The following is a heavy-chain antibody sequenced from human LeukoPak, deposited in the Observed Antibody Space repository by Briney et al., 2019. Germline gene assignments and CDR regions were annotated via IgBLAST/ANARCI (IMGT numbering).Heavy chain of an antibody. J-gene: IGHJ4*02. CDR2: ISWNSGSI. V-gene: IGHV3-9*01. CDR3: AKGQCSSSWSHFDY. CDR1: GFTFDDYA. D-gene: IGHD6-13*01. Sequence: GGSLRLSCAASGFTFDDYAMHWVRQAPGKGLEWVSGISWNSGSIGYADSVKGRFTISRDNAKNSLYLQMNSLRAEDTALYYCAKGQCSSSWSHFDYWGQGTLVTVSS.